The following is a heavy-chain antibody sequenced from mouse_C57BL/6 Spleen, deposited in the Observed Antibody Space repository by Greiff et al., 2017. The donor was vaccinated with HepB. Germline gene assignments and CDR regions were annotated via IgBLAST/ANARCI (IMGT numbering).Heavy chain of an antibody. Sequence: QVQLQQSGPGLVAPSQSLSITCTVSGFSLPSYAISWVRQPPGKGLEWLGVIWTGGGTNYNSALKSRLSISKDNSKSQVFLKMNSLQTDDTARYYCARKGGSHTNWYFDVWGTGTTVTVSS. CDR3: ARKGGSHTNWYFDV. CDR1: GFSLPSYA. V-gene: IGHV2-9-1*01. D-gene: IGHD6-1*01. CDR2: IWTGGGT. J-gene: IGHJ1*03.